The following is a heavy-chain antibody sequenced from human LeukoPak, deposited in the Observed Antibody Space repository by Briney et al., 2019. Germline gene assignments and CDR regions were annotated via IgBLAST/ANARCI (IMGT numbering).Heavy chain of an antibody. CDR3: ARDRWGIDDYFDY. CDR2: IYYTGTT. V-gene: IGHV4-59*01. D-gene: IGHD3-16*01. Sequence: SETLSLTCTISGDSTNTYFWSWIRQPPGKGLEWIGYIYYTGTTNYNPSLKSRVTISVDTSKNQFSLKLSSVTAADTAVYYCARDRWGIDDYFDYWGQGTLVTVSS. CDR1: GDSTNTYF. J-gene: IGHJ4*02.